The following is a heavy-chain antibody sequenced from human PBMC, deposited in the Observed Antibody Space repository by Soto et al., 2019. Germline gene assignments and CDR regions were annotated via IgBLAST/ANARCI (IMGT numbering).Heavy chain of an antibody. J-gene: IGHJ4*02. CDR3: ARGKSDGDYDY. V-gene: IGHV3-33*08. CDR2: IWYDGSNK. D-gene: IGHD4-17*01. CDR1: GFTFSSYG. Sequence: GGSLRLSCAASGFTFSSYGMHWVRQAPGKGLEWVAVIWYDGSNKYYADSVKGRFTISRDNSKNTLYLQMNSLRAEDTAVYDCARGKSDGDYDYWGQGTLVTVSS.